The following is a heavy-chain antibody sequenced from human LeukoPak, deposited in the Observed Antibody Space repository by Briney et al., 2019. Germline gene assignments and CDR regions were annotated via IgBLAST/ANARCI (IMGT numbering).Heavy chain of an antibody. CDR1: GCTFTSYY. V-gene: IGHV1-46*01. D-gene: IGHD3-3*01. Sequence: ASVKVSCKAPGCTFTSYYMHWVRQAPGQGFEWMGIINPSGGSTSYAQKFQGRVTMTRDTSTSTVYMGLSSLRSEDTAVYYCAREDPGTTIFGVVIGSLGMDVWGQGTTVTVSS. J-gene: IGHJ6*02. CDR2: INPSGGST. CDR3: AREDPGTTIFGVVIGSLGMDV.